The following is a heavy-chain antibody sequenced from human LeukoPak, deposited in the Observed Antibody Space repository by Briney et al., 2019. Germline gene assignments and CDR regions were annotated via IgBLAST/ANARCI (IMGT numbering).Heavy chain of an antibody. D-gene: IGHD4/OR15-4a*01. Sequence: PGGSLRLSCAASGFTFSSYSMNWVRQAPGKGLEWVSYISSSSSTIYYAVSVKGRFTISRDNAKNSLYLQMNSLRAEDTAVYYCARGGMALAFDIWGQGTMVTVSS. J-gene: IGHJ3*02. CDR3: ARGGMALAFDI. V-gene: IGHV3-48*01. CDR2: ISSSSSTI. CDR1: GFTFSSYS.